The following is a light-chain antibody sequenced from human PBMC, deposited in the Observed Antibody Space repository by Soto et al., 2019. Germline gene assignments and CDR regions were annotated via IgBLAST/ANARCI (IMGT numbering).Light chain of an antibody. CDR3: QRYDSPPPT. V-gene: IGKV1-5*01. CDR2: DAF. J-gene: IGKJ1*01. CDR1: QRLVIW. Sequence: DIQMTQSPPTLSQSVGNRVTITCRASQRLVIWLAWYQQKPGKAPKLLIYDAFSLKSGVSSRFSGSRSGTEFALTISSLQPDDSATYYCQRYDSPPPTFGQGTKVEVK.